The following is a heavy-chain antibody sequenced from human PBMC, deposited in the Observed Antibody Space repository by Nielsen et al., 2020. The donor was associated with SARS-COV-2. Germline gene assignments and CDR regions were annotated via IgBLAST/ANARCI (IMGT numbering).Heavy chain of an antibody. CDR2: IDPTDSFT. CDR1: GYTFSTYW. CDR3: SRMSSSWHFYGMDV. Sequence: GESLKISCEASGYTFSTYWISWVRQMPGKGLEWMGRIDPTDSFTQYSPPFKGHVTISADKTRSIAYLQWSSLEASDSGIYYCSRMSSSWHFYGMDVWGQGTTVSV. J-gene: IGHJ6*02. V-gene: IGHV5-10-1*01. D-gene: IGHD6-13*01.